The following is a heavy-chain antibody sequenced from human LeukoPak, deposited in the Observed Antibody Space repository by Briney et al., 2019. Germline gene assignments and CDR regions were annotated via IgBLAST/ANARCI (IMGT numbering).Heavy chain of an antibody. CDR3: STVGGAVAFDY. CDR1: GFTFSNAW. J-gene: IGHJ4*02. Sequence: GGSLRRSCAASGFTFSNAWMSWVRQAPGKGLEWVGRIKSKTDGGTTDYAAPVKGRFTISRDDSKNTLYLQMNSLKTEDTAVYFCSTVGGAVAFDYWGQGTLVTVSS. CDR2: IKSKTDGGTT. D-gene: IGHD6-19*01. V-gene: IGHV3-15*01.